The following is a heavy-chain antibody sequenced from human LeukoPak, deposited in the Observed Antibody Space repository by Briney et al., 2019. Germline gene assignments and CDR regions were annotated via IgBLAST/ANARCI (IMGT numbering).Heavy chain of an antibody. CDR2: IKQDGKGK. CDR3: ARDGSSGSNPIPLDY. D-gene: IGHD3-22*01. Sequence: GGSLRHSCAASGFTSSSYWMSWVRHAPGKGLEWVANIKQDGKGKYYVDSVKGRFTISRDNAKNSLYLQMNSLRAEDTAVYYCARDGSSGSNPIPLDYWGQGTLVTVSS. CDR1: GFTSSSYW. J-gene: IGHJ4*02. V-gene: IGHV3-7*01.